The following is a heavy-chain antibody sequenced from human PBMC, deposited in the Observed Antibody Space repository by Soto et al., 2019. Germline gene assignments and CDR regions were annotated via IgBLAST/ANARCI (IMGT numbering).Heavy chain of an antibody. CDR1: GGSISSGDYY. CDR3: ARYYYGDYFPYYFDY. D-gene: IGHD4-17*01. V-gene: IGHV4-30-4*01. Sequence: PSETLSLTCTVSGGSISSGDYYWSWIRQPPGKGLEWIGYIYYSGSTYYNPSLKSRVTISVDTSKNQFSLKLSSVTAADTAVYYCARYYYGDYFPYYFDYWGQGTLVTVS. CDR2: IYYSGST. J-gene: IGHJ4*02.